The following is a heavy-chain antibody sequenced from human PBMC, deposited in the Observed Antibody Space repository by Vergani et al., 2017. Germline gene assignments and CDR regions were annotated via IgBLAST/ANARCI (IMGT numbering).Heavy chain of an antibody. CDR3: ARGPYYYYYYMDV. V-gene: IGHV1-2*02. Sequence: QVQLVQSGAEVKKPGASVKVSCKASGGTFSSYAISWVRQAPGQGLEWMGRINPKSGGTNYAQKFQGRVTMTRDTSISTAYMELSSLRSEDTAVYYCARGPYYYYYYMDVWGKGTTVTVSS. CDR2: INPKSGGT. CDR1: GGTFSSYA. J-gene: IGHJ6*03.